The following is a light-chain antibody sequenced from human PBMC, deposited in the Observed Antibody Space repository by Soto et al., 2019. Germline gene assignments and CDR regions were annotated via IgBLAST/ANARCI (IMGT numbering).Light chain of an antibody. CDR1: QSVRSSY. CDR3: QNYDASLWT. Sequence: EIVLTQSPGTLSLSPGERATLSCRASQSVRSSYFVWYQHKPSQAPRLLIYGASSRAPGIPDRFSGSGSGTDFTLAINSLEPEDFAVYYCQNYDASLWTFGQGTKVQI. V-gene: IGKV3-20*01. J-gene: IGKJ1*01. CDR2: GAS.